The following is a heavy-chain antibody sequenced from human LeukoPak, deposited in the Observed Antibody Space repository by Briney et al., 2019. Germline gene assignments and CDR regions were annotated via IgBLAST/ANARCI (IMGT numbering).Heavy chain of an antibody. Sequence: ASVKVSCKASGYTFTGYYMHWVRQAPGQGLEWMGWINPNSGGAKYAQHFQGRVIMTTDTSVSTAYMELTSLRSDDTAVYCCARSSPPTYYHFYYYMDVWGKGSTVTVSS. CDR2: INPNSGGA. D-gene: IGHD6-13*01. CDR3: ARSSPPTYYHFYYYMDV. V-gene: IGHV1-2*02. CDR1: GYTFTGYY. J-gene: IGHJ6*03.